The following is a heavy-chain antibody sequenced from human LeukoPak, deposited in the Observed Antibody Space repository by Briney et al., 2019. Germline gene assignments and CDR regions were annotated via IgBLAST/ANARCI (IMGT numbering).Heavy chain of an antibody. J-gene: IGHJ4*02. CDR2: INPNSGGT. CDR1: GYTFTGYY. Sequence: ASVTVSCKASGYTFTGYYMHWVRQAPGQGVAWMGWINPNSGGTNYAQKFQGRVTMTRDTSISTAYMELSRLGSDDTAVYYCARDGDTAMVTDYWGQGTLVTVSS. V-gene: IGHV1-2*02. D-gene: IGHD5-18*01. CDR3: ARDGDTAMVTDY.